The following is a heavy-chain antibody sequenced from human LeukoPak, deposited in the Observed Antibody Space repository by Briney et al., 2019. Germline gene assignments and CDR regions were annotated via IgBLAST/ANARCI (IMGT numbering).Heavy chain of an antibody. D-gene: IGHD5-18*01. Sequence: GETLKISCKGSGYSFTSYWIGWVRQMPGKGLEWVGIIYPGDSDTRYSPSFQGQVTISADKSISTAYLQWSSLKASDTAMYYCARRGSYGNDAFDIWGQGTMVTVSS. V-gene: IGHV5-51*01. CDR3: ARRGSYGNDAFDI. CDR1: GYSFTSYW. J-gene: IGHJ3*02. CDR2: IYPGDSDT.